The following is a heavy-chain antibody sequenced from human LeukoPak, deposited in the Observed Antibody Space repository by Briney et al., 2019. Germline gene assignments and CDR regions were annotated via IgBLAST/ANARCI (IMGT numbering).Heavy chain of an antibody. CDR2: ISYDGSNK. Sequence: PGGSLRLSCAASGFTFSSYGMHWVRQAPGKGLEWVAVISYDGSNKYYADSVKGRFTISRDNSKNTLYLQMNSLRAEDTAVYYCARDSCSGGGCHYWYFDLWGRGTLVTVSS. CDR1: GFTFSSYG. V-gene: IGHV3-30*03. J-gene: IGHJ2*01. CDR3: ARDSCSGGGCHYWYFDL. D-gene: IGHD2-15*01.